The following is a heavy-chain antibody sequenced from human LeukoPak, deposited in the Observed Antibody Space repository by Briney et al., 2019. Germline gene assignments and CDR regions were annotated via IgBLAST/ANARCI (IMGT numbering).Heavy chain of an antibody. J-gene: IGHJ4*02. CDR2: IYHSGST. CDR3: ASSAFGEFTYYFDY. D-gene: IGHD3-10*01. CDR1: GGSISSSNW. V-gene: IGHV4-4*02. Sequence: SGTLSLTCAVSGGSISSSNWWSWVRQPPGRGLEWIGEIYHSGSTNYNPSLKSRVTMSVDTSKNQFSLKLSSVTAADTAVYYCASSAFGEFTYYFDYWGQGTLVTVSS.